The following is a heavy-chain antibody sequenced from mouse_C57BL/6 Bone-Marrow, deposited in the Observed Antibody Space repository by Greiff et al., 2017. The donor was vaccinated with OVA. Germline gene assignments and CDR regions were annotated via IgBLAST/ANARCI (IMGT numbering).Heavy chain of an antibody. Sequence: EVKLMESGPELVKPGASVKISCKASGYSFTDYNMHWVKQSHGKSLEWIGVINPSYGTTSYNQKFKGKATLTVDKSSSTAYMQLNSLTSEDSAVYYCARNYSNYDYFDYWGQGTTLTVSS. CDR3: ARNYSNYDYFDY. V-gene: IGHV1-39*01. CDR2: INPSYGTT. CDR1: GYSFTDYN. J-gene: IGHJ2*01. D-gene: IGHD2-5*01.